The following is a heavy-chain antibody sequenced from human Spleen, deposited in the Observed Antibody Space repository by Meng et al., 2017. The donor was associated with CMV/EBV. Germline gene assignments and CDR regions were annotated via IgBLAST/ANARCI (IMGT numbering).Heavy chain of an antibody. D-gene: IGHD1-26*01. J-gene: IGHJ4*02. Sequence: EGLLWGSGGGLVQRGGSLRLSCAVSGFTLRRYWMHWVRQAPGKGLEWVSRIDSDGRDITYADSVRGRFTISRDDAKNTLYLQMNSLRVEDTAVYYCARGVAESLGWEMGYWGQGTLVTVSS. CDR1: GFTLRRYW. V-gene: IGHV3-74*03. CDR3: ARGVAESLGWEMGY. CDR2: IDSDGRDI.